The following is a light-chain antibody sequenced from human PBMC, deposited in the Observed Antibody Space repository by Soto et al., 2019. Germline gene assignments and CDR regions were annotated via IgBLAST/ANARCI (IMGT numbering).Light chain of an antibody. J-gene: IGKJ1*01. V-gene: IGKV1-27*01. CDR2: VAS. CDR3: QKYNSAPWT. CDR1: QGISNY. Sequence: DIQMTQSPSSLSASVGDIVTITCRASQGISNYLAWYQQQPGKVPKLLIYVASTLQSGVPSRFSGSGSGTDFTLTISSLQPEDVATYYCQKYNSAPWTFGQGTKVEIK.